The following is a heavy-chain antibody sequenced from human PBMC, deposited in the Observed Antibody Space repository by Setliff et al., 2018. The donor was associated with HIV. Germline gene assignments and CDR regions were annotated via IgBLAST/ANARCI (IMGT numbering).Heavy chain of an antibody. Sequence: PSETLSLTCTVSGGSISSSSYYWGWIRQPPGKGLEWIGYIYYSGSTNYNPSLKSRVTISVDTSNNQVNLDLHSVTAADTAVYYCARGKKGIQLWSPRGFYFDYWGQGTLVTVSS. CDR1: GGSISSSSYY. CDR2: IYYSGST. D-gene: IGHD5-18*01. CDR3: ARGKKGIQLWSPRGFYFDY. J-gene: IGHJ4*02. V-gene: IGHV4-61*05.